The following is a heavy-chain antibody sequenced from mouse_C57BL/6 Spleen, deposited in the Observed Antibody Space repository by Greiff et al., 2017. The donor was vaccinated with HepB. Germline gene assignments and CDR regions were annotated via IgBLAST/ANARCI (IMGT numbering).Heavy chain of an antibody. J-gene: IGHJ4*01. Sequence: QVQLKESGAELARPGASVKLSCKASGYTFTSYGISWVKQRTGQGLEWIGEIYPRSGNTYYNEKFKGKATLTADKSSSTAYMELRSLTSEDSAVYFCARGGTYYDYDGYAMDYWGQGTSVTVSS. CDR2: IYPRSGNT. CDR1: GYTFTSYG. V-gene: IGHV1-81*01. CDR3: ARGGTYYDYDGYAMDY. D-gene: IGHD2-4*01.